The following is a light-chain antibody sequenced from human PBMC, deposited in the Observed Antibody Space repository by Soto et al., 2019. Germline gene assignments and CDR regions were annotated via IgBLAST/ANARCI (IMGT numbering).Light chain of an antibody. CDR3: LQHNSYPWT. CDR2: KAS. Sequence: DIQMTQSPSTLSASVGDRVTITCRASQSISSWLAWYQQKPGKAPKLLIYKASTLESGVPSRFSGSGSGTEFTLTISSLQPEDFATYYCLQHNSYPWTFGQGTKVDIK. CDR1: QSISSW. V-gene: IGKV1-5*03. J-gene: IGKJ1*01.